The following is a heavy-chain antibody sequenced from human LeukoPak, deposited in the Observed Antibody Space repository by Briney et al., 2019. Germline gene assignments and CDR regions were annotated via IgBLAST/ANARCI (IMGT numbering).Heavy chain of an antibody. CDR3: ARSSVGARRRIDY. Sequence: ASVKPSPSASGYTFTSYDINWVRQATGQGLEWMGWMNPNSGNTGYAQNLQGRVTMTRSASINTAYMELSSLTSDDAAVYYCARSSVGARRRIDYWGQGALVTVSS. CDR2: MNPNSGNT. D-gene: IGHD1-26*01. V-gene: IGHV1-8*01. J-gene: IGHJ4*02. CDR1: GYTFTSYD.